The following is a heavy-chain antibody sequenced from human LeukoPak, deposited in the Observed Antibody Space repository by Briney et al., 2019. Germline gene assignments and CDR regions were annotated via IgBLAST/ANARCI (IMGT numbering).Heavy chain of an antibody. Sequence: SSETLSLTCTVSGGSISSYYWSWIRQPPGKGLEWIGYIYYSGSTNYNPSLKSRVTISVDTSKNQFSLKLSSVTAADTAAYYCARASGQQLGNYYFDYWGQGTLVTVSS. J-gene: IGHJ4*02. D-gene: IGHD6-13*01. CDR2: IYYSGST. CDR1: GGSISSYY. V-gene: IGHV4-59*01. CDR3: ARASGQQLGNYYFDY.